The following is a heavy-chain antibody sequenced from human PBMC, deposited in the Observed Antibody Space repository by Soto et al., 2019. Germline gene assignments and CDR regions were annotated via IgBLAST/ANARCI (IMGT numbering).Heavy chain of an antibody. CDR2: TSYTGNT. J-gene: IGHJ3*02. CDR3: ASEGAGRAPINI. D-gene: IGHD2-21*01. V-gene: IGHV4-59*02. CDR1: GGSVTSYH. Sequence: SETLSLTCIVSGGSVTSYHWSWIRQSPGKGLEWIAYTSYTGNTNYNPSLKSRVTISVDAPKSQFSLKLASVTAADTAMYYCASEGAGRAPINIWGPGTMVTVSS.